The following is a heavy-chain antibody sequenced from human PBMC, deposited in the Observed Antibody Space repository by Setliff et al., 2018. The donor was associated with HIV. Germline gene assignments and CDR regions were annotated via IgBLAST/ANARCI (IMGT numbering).Heavy chain of an antibody. J-gene: IGHJ6*02. D-gene: IGHD6-19*01. CDR3: VRDLPLPGIAVAASMGRDYYYSMDV. V-gene: IGHV7-4-1*02. CDR2: INTYTGNP. CDR1: GDTFSNYA. Sequence: ASVKVSCKASGDTFSNYAISWVRQAPGQGLEWMGWINTYTGNPTYAQDFTGRFVFSLDTSVNTAYLQVSSLETEDTAVYYCVRDLPLPGIAVAASMGRDYYYSMDVWGQGTTVTVSS.